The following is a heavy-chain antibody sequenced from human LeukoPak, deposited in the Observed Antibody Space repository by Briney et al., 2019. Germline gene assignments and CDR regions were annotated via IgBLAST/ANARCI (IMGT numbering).Heavy chain of an antibody. J-gene: IGHJ4*02. CDR1: GYTFTGYY. D-gene: IGHD6-13*01. CDR2: INPNSGGT. V-gene: IGHV1-2*02. Sequence: ASVKVSCKASGYTFTGYYMHWVRQAPGQGLEWMGWINPNSGGTNYAQKFQGRVTMTRDTSIRTTYMELSRLRSDDTAVYYCARTRETGYSSSWDYWGQGTLVTVSS. CDR3: ARTRETGYSSSWDY.